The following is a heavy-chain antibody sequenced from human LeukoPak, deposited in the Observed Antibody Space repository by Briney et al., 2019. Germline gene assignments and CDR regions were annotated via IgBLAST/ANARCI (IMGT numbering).Heavy chain of an antibody. CDR3: ARDRGGIAVWFDP. Sequence: GSSVKVSCKASGGTFSSYAISWVRQAPGQGLEWMGGIIPIFGTANYAQKFQGRVTITTDESTSTAYMELSSLRSEDTAVYYCARDRGGIAVWFDPWGQGTLVTVSP. D-gene: IGHD6-19*01. CDR2: IIPIFGTA. J-gene: IGHJ5*02. V-gene: IGHV1-69*05. CDR1: GGTFSSYA.